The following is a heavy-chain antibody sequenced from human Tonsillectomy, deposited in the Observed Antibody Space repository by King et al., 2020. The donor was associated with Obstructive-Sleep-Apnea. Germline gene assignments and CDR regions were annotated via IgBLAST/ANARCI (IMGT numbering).Heavy chain of an antibody. CDR1: GGSVSIGGYY. CDR2: IYYSGST. D-gene: IGHD3-9*01. J-gene: IGHJ5*02. Sequence: QLQESGPGLVKPSQTLSLTCTVSGGSVSIGGYYWSWIRQHPGKGLEWIGYIYYSGSTFYNPSLKSRITISVDMSKNQFSLKLSSVTAADTAVYYCARDRYYDLLTSSGENNWFDPWGQGTLVTVSS. CDR3: ARDRYYDLLTSSGENNWFDP. V-gene: IGHV4-31*03.